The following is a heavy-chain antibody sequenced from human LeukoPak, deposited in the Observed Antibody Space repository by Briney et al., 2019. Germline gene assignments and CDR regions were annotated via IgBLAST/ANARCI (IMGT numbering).Heavy chain of an antibody. CDR1: GYTFTSYA. CDR3: ARLDYDFWSGNRDDYYYGMDV. Sequence: GASVKVSCKASGYTFTSYAMHWVRQAPGQRLEWMGWINAGNGNTKYSQKFQGRVTITRDTSASTAYMELSSLRSEDTAVYYCARLDYDFWSGNRDDYYYGMDVWGQGTTVTVSS. J-gene: IGHJ6*02. V-gene: IGHV1-3*01. D-gene: IGHD3-3*01. CDR2: INAGNGNT.